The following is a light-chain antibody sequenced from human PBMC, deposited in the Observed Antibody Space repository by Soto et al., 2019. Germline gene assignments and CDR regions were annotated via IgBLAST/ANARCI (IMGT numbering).Light chain of an antibody. CDR1: QSITTY. J-gene: IGKJ1*01. CDR2: DAS. Sequence: DIHMTQSPSSLSASVLDRVTITCRASQSITTYLNWYQQKPGKAPKLLIYDASSLESGVPSRFSGSGSGTDFTLTISSLQPEDFATYYCQQSRAFGQGTKVDI. V-gene: IGKV1-39*01. CDR3: QQSRA.